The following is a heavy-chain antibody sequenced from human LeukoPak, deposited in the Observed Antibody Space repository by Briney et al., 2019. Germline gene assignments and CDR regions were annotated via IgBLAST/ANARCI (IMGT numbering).Heavy chain of an antibody. V-gene: IGHV3-23*01. Sequence: PGGSLRLSCAASGFTFSSYAMSWVRQAPGKGLERVSAISGSGGSTYYADSVKGRFTISRDNSKNTLYLQMNSLRAEDTAVYYCAKDQGPLLPYSSSSFDYWGQGTLVTVSS. CDR3: AKDQGPLLPYSSSSFDY. D-gene: IGHD6-6*01. CDR1: GFTFSSYA. CDR2: ISGSGGST. J-gene: IGHJ4*02.